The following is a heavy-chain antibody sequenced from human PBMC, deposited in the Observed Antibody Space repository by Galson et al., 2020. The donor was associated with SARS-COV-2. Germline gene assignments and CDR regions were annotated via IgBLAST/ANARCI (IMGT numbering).Heavy chain of an antibody. CDR2: ISYDGSNK. CDR1: GFTFSSYA. Sequence: LSLTCAASGFTFSSYAMHWVRQAPGKGLEWVAVISYDGSNKYYADSVKGRFTISRDNSKNTLYLQMNSLRAEDTAVYYCARDGGGYFDYWGQGTLVTVSS. J-gene: IGHJ4*02. V-gene: IGHV3-30*04. D-gene: IGHD1-26*01. CDR3: ARDGGGYFDY.